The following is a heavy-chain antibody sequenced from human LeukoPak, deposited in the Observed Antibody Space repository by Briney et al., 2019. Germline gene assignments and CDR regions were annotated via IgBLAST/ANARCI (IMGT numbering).Heavy chain of an antibody. V-gene: IGHV3-21*01. D-gene: IGHD6-25*01. J-gene: IGHJ4*02. CDR3: ARGTLYNSADY. CDR2: ISSDSSYI. Sequence: KSGGSLRLSCAASGFIFSSYSLSWVRQAPGKGLEWVSSISSDSSYIYYADSLKGRFTISRDNARNSLYLQMSSLRAEDTAVYYCARGTLYNSADYWDQGTLVTVSS. CDR1: GFIFSSYS.